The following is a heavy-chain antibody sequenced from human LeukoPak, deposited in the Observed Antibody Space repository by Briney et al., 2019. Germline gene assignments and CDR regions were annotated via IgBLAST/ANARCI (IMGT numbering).Heavy chain of an antibody. CDR1: GYSFTNYW. CDR2: IYPGDSDT. D-gene: IGHD3-22*01. Sequence: GASLKISCKGSGYSFTNYWIGWVRQMPGKGLEWMGIIYPGDSDTRYSPSFQGQVTISADKSISTAYLQWSSLKASDTAMYYCARNYYDSSGYYYVALGSFDYWGQGTLVTVSS. CDR3: ARNYYDSSGYYYVALGSFDY. J-gene: IGHJ4*02. V-gene: IGHV5-51*01.